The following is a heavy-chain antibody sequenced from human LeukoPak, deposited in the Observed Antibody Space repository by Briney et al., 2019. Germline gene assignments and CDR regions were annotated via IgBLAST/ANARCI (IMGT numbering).Heavy chain of an antibody. D-gene: IGHD3-22*01. CDR2: IYYSGST. CDR1: GGSISTRSYY. CDR3: ARRAYYYDTSGYFDY. V-gene: IGHV4-39*01. Sequence: SETLSHTRTVSGGSISTRSYYWGWIRQPPGKGLEWIGSIYYSGSTYYNPSLKSRVTISVDTSKNQFSLKLSSVTAADTAVYYCARRAYYYDTSGYFDYWGQGTLVTVSS. J-gene: IGHJ4*02.